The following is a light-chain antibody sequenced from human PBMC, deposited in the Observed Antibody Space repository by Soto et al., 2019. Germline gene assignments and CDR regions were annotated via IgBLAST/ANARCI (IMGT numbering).Light chain of an antibody. CDR3: QRRSNWPTYT. CDR1: QSVSSY. V-gene: IGKV3-11*01. CDR2: DAS. Sequence: EIVLTQSPATLSLSPGERATLSCRASQSVSSYLAWYQQKPGQAPRLLIYDASNRATGIPARFSGSGSGTYFSLTISSLDPEDFAVYYCQRRSNWPTYTFGQGTKLEIK. J-gene: IGKJ2*01.